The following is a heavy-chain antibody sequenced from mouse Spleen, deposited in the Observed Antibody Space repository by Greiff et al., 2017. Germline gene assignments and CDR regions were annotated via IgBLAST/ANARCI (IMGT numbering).Heavy chain of an antibody. J-gene: IGHJ2*01. CDR1: GYTFTSYW. CDR3: ARATYYSNPFDY. CDR2: IDPSDSYT. D-gene: IGHD2-5*01. Sequence: VQLQQPGAELVKPGASVKLSCKASGYTFTSYWMQWVKQRPGQGLEWIGEIDPSDSYTNYNQKFKGKATLTVDTSSSTAYMQLSSLTSEDSAVYYCARATYYSNPFDYWGQGTTLTVSS. V-gene: IGHV1-50*01.